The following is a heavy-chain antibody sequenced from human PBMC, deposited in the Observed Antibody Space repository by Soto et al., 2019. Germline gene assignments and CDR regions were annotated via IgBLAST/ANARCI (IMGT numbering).Heavy chain of an antibody. D-gene: IGHD7-27*01. CDR1: GGAITGYY. CDR3: ARDLGGVASNWEAFDI. CDR2: VYFSGST. J-gene: IGHJ3*02. V-gene: IGHV4-59*12. Sequence: SETLSLTCNVSGGAITGYYWNWIRQPPGKGLEWIGYVYFSGSTKYNPSLTSRVTISVDKSKKQFSLRLTSMTSADTAVYYCARDLGGVASNWEAFDIWGQGTMVTVSS.